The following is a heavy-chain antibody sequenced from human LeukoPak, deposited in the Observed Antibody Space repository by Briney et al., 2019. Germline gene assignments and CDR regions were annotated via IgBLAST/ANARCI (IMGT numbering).Heavy chain of an antibody. V-gene: IGHV1-2*02. J-gene: IGHJ3*02. CDR2: INPNSGGT. Sequence: ASVPVSCKPSGYTFTGYYLHWVRQAPGQGLEWMGWINPNSGGTNYAQKFQGRVTMTGDSSISTAFMELGRLRSDDTAMYYCAREGKRGTQADAFDIWGQGTIVTASA. CDR1: GYTFTGYY. CDR3: AREGKRGTQADAFDI. D-gene: IGHD3/OR15-3a*01.